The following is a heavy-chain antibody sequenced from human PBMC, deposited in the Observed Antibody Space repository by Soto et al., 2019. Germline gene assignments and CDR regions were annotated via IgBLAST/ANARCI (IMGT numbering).Heavy chain of an antibody. CDR1: GFTVSGKKY. CDR3: ATWHLREHAYDT. J-gene: IGHJ3*02. Sequence: GSLRLSCAAFGFTVSGKKYVAWVRQAPGKGLEWVSALYDLDGTYYADSVKGRFTTSSDSSRTTVYLQMNDLRPDDTAVYSCATWHLREHAYDTWGQGTTVTVSS. D-gene: IGHD3-10*01. V-gene: IGHV3-53*01. CDR2: LYDLDGT.